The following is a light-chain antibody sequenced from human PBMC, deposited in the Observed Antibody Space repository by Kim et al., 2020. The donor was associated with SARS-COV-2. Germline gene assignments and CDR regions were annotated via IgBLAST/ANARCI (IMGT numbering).Light chain of an antibody. V-gene: IGKV3-20*01. CDR2: GAS. CDR3: QQYASSVWT. Sequence: ELVLTQSPGTLSLSPGEGATLSCRASQSVNGRFLAWYQQKPGQAPRLLIYGASTRATGIPDRFSGSGSGTDFTLTISRLEPEDFAMYYCQQYASSVWTFGQGTKVDIK. CDR1: QSVNGRF. J-gene: IGKJ1*01.